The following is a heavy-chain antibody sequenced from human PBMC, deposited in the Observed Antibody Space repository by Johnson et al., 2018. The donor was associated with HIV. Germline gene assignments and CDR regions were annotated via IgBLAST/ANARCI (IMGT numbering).Heavy chain of an antibody. Sequence: VQLVESGGGLVQPGGSLRLSCAASGFTVSSNYMSWVRQAPGKGLEWVSVIYSGGSTYYADSVKGRFTISRDNSKNTLYLQMNSLRAEDTAVYYCARDDTAVVIKRAFDIWGQGTMVTVSS. CDR1: GFTVSSNY. CDR3: ARDDTAVVIKRAFDI. J-gene: IGHJ3*02. CDR2: IYSGGST. V-gene: IGHV3-66*02. D-gene: IGHD5-18*01.